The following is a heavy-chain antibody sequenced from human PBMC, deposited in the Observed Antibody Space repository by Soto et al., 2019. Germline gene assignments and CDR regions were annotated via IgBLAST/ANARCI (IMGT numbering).Heavy chain of an antibody. V-gene: IGHV3-33*01. J-gene: IGHJ4*02. Sequence: QVQLVESGGGVVQPGRSLRLSCAASGFTFSSYGMHWVRKAPGKGLEWVAVIWSDGSNKYYADSVKGRFTISRDNSKNTLYLQMNSLRADDPAVYYCARDYSGGSSAPDYWGQGTLVTVSS. CDR3: ARDYSGGSSAPDY. CDR1: GFTFSSYG. CDR2: IWSDGSNK. D-gene: IGHD2-15*01.